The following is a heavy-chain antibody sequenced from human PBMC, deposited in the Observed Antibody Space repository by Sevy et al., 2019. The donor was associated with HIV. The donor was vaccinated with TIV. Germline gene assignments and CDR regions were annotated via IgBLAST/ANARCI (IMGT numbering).Heavy chain of an antibody. Sequence: GGYLRLSCAASGFIFSNYAMSWVRQAPGKGLEWVSTISRSGDSTYYADSVKGRFTISIENSKNTLYLRINSLRSEDTAVYHRASWNVPVWGQGTLVTVSS. V-gene: IGHV3-23*01. CDR1: GFIFSNYA. CDR3: ASWNVPV. CDR2: ISRSGDST. D-gene: IGHD1-1*01. J-gene: IGHJ1*01.